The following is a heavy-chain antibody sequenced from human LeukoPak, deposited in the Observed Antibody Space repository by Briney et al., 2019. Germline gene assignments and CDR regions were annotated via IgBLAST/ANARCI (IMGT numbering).Heavy chain of an antibody. CDR1: GYTFTGYY. J-gene: IGHJ4*02. CDR3: ARVLRLGISFFDY. V-gene: IGHV1-2*06. CDR2: INPNSGGT. Sequence: ASVKVSCTASGYTFTGYYMHWVRQAPGQGLEWMGRINPNSGGTNYAQKFQGRVTMTRDTSISTAYMELSRLRSDDTAVYYCARVLRLGISFFDYWGQGTLVTVSS. D-gene: IGHD7-27*01.